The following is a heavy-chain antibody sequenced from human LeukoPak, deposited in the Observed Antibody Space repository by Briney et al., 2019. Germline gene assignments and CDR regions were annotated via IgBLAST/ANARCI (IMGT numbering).Heavy chain of an antibody. D-gene: IGHD3-10*01. V-gene: IGHV3-11*06. J-gene: IGHJ6*02. Sequence: GGSLRLSCAASGFTFSDYYMSWIRQAPGKGLEWVSSISSSSSYIYYADSVKGRFTISRDNAKNSLYLQMNSLRAEDTAVYYCAVSRGYYYGMDVWGQGTTVTVSS. CDR3: AVSRGYYYGMDV. CDR2: ISSSSSYI. CDR1: GFTFSDYY.